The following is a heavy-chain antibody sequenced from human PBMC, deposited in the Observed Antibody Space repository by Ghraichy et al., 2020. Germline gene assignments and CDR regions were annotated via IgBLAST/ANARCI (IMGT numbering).Heavy chain of an antibody. CDR1: GFTFSSYA. Sequence: GGSLRLSCAASGFTFSSYAMNWVRQAPGKGLEWVSAISRSGGRTYYADSVKGRFTISRDNSKSTLYLQMNSLRGDDTAVYYCAKAPTDWSVVVVVATCSDYGGQGPL. D-gene: IGHD2-15*01. J-gene: IGHJ4*02. CDR3: AKAPTDWSVVVVVATCSDY. CDR2: ISRSGGRT. V-gene: IGHV3-23*01.